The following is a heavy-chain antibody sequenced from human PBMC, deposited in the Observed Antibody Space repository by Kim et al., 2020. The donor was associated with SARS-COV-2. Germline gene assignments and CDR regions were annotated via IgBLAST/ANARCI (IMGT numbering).Heavy chain of an antibody. V-gene: IGHV3-30*01. Sequence: SLKGPLTISRDKSKSTLYLQMNSLRAEETAVYYCARDQGSITMVRGQFDPWGQGTLVTVSS. CDR3: ARDQGSITMVRGQFDP. J-gene: IGHJ5*02. D-gene: IGHD3-10*01.